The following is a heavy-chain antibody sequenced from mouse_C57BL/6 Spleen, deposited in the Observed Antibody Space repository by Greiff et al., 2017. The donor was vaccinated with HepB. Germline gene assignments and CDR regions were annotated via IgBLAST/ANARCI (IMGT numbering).Heavy chain of an antibody. CDR2: ISSGGSYT. D-gene: IGHD1-1*01. V-gene: IGHV5-6*01. Sequence: EVKLQESGGDLVKPGGSLKLSCAASGFTFSSYGMSWVRQTPDKRLEWVATISSGGSYTYYPDSVKGRFTISRDNAKNTLYLQMSSLKSEDTAMYYCTSRGDGSSYSYYFDYWGQGTTLTVSS. CDR3: TSRGDGSSYSYYFDY. CDR1: GFTFSSYG. J-gene: IGHJ2*01.